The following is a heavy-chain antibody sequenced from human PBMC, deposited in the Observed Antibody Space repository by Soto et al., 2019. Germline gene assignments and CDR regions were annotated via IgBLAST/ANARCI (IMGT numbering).Heavy chain of an antibody. CDR1: GFTFSNYA. D-gene: IGHD3-10*01. CDR2: LNGSGGST. Sequence: GGSLRLPXAASGFTFSNYAMTWVRQAPGKGLEWVSGLNGSGGSTSSADSVKGRFAISRDNSKNTLYLQMNSLRDGDTAVYYCARGFSAGKGSPPDYWGQGTLVTVSS. V-gene: IGHV3-23*01. CDR3: ARGFSAGKGSPPDY. J-gene: IGHJ4*02.